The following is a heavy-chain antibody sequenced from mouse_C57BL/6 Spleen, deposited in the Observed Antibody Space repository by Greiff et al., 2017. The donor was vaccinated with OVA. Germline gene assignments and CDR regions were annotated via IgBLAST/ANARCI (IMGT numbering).Heavy chain of an antibody. V-gene: IGHV1-55*01. CDR3: ARRGAYDGALGAMDD. Sequence: QVQLKQPGAELVKPGASVKMSCKASGYTFTSYWITWVKQRPGQGLEWIGDIYPGSGSTNYNEKFKSKATLTVDTSSSTAYMQLSSLTSEDSAVYYCARRGAYDGALGAMDDWGQGTSVTVAS. D-gene: IGHD2-3*01. J-gene: IGHJ4*01. CDR2: IYPGSGST. CDR1: GYTFTSYW.